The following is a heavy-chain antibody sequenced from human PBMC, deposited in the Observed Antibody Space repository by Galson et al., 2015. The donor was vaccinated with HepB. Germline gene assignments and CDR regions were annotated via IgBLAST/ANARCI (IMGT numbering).Heavy chain of an antibody. CDR2: ILHDGGGI. V-gene: IGHV3-30*02. Sequence: SLRLSCAVSGFTFSSHAMHWVRQTPGKGLEWVAIILHDGGGIRYADSVKGRFTISRANSKNTLSLQVDSLRVEDTALYYCAKDLSGSWTYDYWGQGTLVTVSS. CDR1: GFTFSSHA. D-gene: IGHD3/OR15-3a*01. CDR3: AKDLSGSWTYDY. J-gene: IGHJ4*02.